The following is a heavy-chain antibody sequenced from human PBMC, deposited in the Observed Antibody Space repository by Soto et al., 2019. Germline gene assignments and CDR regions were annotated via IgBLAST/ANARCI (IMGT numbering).Heavy chain of an antibody. D-gene: IGHD3-22*01. CDR1: GYTFTSYA. CDR2: INAGNGNT. CDR3: ARDRGTYYYDSSGYPSLYYFDY. Sequence: ASVKVSCKASGYTFTSYAMHWVRQAPGQRLEWMGWINAGNGNTKYSQKFQGRVTITRDTSASTAYMELSSLRSEDTAVYYCARDRGTYYYDSSGYPSLYYFDYWGQGTLVTVSS. J-gene: IGHJ4*02. V-gene: IGHV1-3*01.